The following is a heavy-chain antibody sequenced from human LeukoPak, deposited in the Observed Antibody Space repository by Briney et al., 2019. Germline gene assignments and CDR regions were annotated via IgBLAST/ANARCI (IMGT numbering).Heavy chain of an antibody. CDR1: GFNFSTYW. V-gene: IGHV3-7*01. J-gene: IGHJ4*02. Sequence: GGSLRLSCAASGFNFSTYWMTWVRQVPGKGLEWVANIKEDGSEIYYVDAVKGRFSISRDNAKTCLYLQMNNLSVADTAVYYCVTDQTGRHPYFFDYWGQGTLVTVSS. CDR2: IKEDGSEI. D-gene: IGHD3-10*01. CDR3: VTDQTGRHPYFFDY.